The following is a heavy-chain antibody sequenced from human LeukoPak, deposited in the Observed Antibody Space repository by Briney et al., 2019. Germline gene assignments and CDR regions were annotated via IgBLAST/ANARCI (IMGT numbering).Heavy chain of an antibody. J-gene: IGHJ6*03. CDR3: ARARIAAAGTFYYYMDV. D-gene: IGHD6-13*01. CDR1: GFTFSSYA. V-gene: IGHV3-23*01. CDR2: INDNGDGT. Sequence: GGSLRLSCAASGFTFSSYAMSWVRQAPGKGLKWVSTINDNGDGTYYADSVKGRFTISRDNAKNSLYLQMNSLRAEDTAVYYCARARIAAAGTFYYYMDVWGKGTTVTVSS.